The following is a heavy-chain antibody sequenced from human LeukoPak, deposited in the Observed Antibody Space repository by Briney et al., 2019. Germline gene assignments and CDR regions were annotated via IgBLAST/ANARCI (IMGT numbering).Heavy chain of an antibody. D-gene: IGHD3-22*01. CDR2: IYTSGST. V-gene: IGHV4-4*07. J-gene: IGHJ4*02. CDR3: AREAYYYDSSGQNTLGY. Sequence: ASETLSLTCTVSGGSISSYYWSWIRQPAGKGLEWIGLIYTSGSTNYNPSLKSRVTMSVDTSKNQFSLKLSSVTAADTAVYYCAREAYYYDSSGQNTLGYWGQGTLVTVSS. CDR1: GGSISSYY.